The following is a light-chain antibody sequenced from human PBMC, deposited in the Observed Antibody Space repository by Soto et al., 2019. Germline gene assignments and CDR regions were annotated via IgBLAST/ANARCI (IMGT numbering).Light chain of an antibody. CDR1: SSNVGGYNY. CDR2: DDS. J-gene: IGLJ2*01. V-gene: IGLV2-14*01. Sequence: QSALTQPASVSGSPGQSITISCTGTSSNVGGYNYVSWYQQHPGKAPKLMIYDDSHRPSGVSNRFSGSKSGNTASLTISGLQAEDEADYYCNSYTRSGSDVFGGGTKVTVL. CDR3: NSYTRSGSDV.